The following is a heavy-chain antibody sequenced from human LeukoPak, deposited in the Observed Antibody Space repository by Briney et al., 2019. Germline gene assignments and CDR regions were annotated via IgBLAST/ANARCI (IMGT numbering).Heavy chain of an antibody. D-gene: IGHD3-22*01. CDR2: INPNSGGT. V-gene: IGHV1-2*02. Sequence: ASVKVSCKASGYTFTGYYMHWVRQAPGQGLEWMGWINPNSGGTNYAQKFQGRVTMTRDTSISTAYMELSRLRSDDTAVYYCARAHLTMIVKHFDYWGQGTLVTVSS. J-gene: IGHJ4*02. CDR3: ARAHLTMIVKHFDY. CDR1: GYTFTGYY.